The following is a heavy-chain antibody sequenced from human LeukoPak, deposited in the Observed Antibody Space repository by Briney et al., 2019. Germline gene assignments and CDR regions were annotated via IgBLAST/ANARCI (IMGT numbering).Heavy chain of an antibody. CDR1: GFTFSSYE. J-gene: IGHJ4*02. Sequence: PGGSLRLSCGASGFTFSSYEMNWVRQAPGKGLEWVSYISSTGSTIYYADSVKGRFTISRDNAKNSLYLQMYSLRAEDTAVYYCARERLPDDYWGQGTLVTVSS. V-gene: IGHV3-48*03. D-gene: IGHD4-11*01. CDR3: ARERLPDDY. CDR2: ISSTGSTI.